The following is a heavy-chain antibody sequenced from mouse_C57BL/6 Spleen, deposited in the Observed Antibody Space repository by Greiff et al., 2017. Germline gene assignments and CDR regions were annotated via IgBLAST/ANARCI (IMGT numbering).Heavy chain of an antibody. D-gene: IGHD1-1*02. V-gene: IGHV2-5*01. CDR2: IWRGGST. J-gene: IGHJ4*01. CDR3: AKNILISIDRDY. Sequence: QVQLQQSGPGLVQPSQSLSITCTVSGFSLTSYGVHWVRQSPGKGLEWLGVIWRGGSTDCNAAFMSNLSITKDNSKSQVFFKMNSLQADDTAIYDCAKNILISIDRDYGGQGTSVTVSS. CDR1: GFSLTSYG.